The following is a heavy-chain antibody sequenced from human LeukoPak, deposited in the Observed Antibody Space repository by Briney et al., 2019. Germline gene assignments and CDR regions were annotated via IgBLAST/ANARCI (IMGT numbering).Heavy chain of an antibody. J-gene: IGHJ3*02. Sequence: GGSLRLSCAASAFTFSISSMNWVRQAPGKGLEWVSFISSSSSYIYYADSVKGRFTISRDDAKNSLYLQMNSLKAEDTAVYYCARASGTWELLNYAFDIWGQGTMVTVSS. D-gene: IGHD1-26*01. CDR3: ARASGTWELLNYAFDI. V-gene: IGHV3-21*01. CDR2: ISSSSSYI. CDR1: AFTFSISS.